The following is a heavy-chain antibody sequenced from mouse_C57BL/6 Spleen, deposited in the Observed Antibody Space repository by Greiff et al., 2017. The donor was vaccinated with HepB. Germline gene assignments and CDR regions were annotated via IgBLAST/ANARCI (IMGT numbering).Heavy chain of an antibody. J-gene: IGHJ2*01. Sequence: VQLQQSGAELVKPGASVKMSCKASGYTFTSYWLTWVKQRPGQGLEWIGDIYPGSGSTNYNEKFKSKATLTVDTSSSTAYMQLSSLTSEDSAVYNCVREEMGCCFDYWGQGTTLTVSS. CDR1: GYTFTSYW. V-gene: IGHV1-55*01. CDR3: VREEMGCCFDY. CDR2: IYPGSGST. D-gene: IGHD2-3*01.